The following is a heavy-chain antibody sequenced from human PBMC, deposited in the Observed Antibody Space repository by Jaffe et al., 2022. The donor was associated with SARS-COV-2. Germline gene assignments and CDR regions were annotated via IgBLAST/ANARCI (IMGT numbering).Heavy chain of an antibody. CDR2: IYYSGST. CDR3: ARHDGSGWYGAKRWFDP. CDR1: GGSISSSSYY. Sequence: QLQLQESGPGLVKPSETLSLTCTVSGGSISSSSYYWGWIRQPPGKGLEWIGSIYYSGSTYYNPSLKSRVTISVDTSKNQFSLKLSSVTAADTAVYYCARHDGSGWYGAKRWFDPWGQGTLVTVSS. J-gene: IGHJ5*02. V-gene: IGHV4-39*01. D-gene: IGHD6-19*01.